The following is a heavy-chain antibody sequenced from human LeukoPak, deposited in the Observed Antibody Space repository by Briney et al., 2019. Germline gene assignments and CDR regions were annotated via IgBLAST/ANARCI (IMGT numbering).Heavy chain of an antibody. D-gene: IGHD3-10*01. CDR2: ISSSSSSI. CDR3: ARDRGYYDSGRYVPLDY. Sequence: PGGSPKLSCAASGFTFISYSMNWVRQAPGKGLEWVSSISSSSSSIYYADSVKGRFTISRDNAKNSLYLQMNSLRAEDTAMYYCARDRGYYDSGRYVPLDYWGQGTLVTVSS. J-gene: IGHJ4*02. V-gene: IGHV3-21*01. CDR1: GFTFISYS.